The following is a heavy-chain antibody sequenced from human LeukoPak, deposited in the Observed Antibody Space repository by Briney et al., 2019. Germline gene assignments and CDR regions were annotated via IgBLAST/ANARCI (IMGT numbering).Heavy chain of an antibody. D-gene: IGHD5-18*01. J-gene: IGHJ4*02. Sequence: GESLKISCQGSGYSFTSYWIGWVRQMPGKGLEWMGIIYPGDSDTSYSPSFQGQVPLTADKSISTAYLPWSSLKASDTAMYYCARSSPGRYSYGSPYYFDYGGKGTLVTVS. V-gene: IGHV5-51*01. CDR1: GYSFTSYW. CDR2: IYPGDSDT. CDR3: ARSSPGRYSYGSPYYFDY.